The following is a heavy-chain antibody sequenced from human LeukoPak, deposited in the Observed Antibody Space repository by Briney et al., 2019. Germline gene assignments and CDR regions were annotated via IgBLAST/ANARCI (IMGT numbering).Heavy chain of an antibody. Sequence: QPGGSLRLSCAASGFTFSSYWMSWVRQAPGKGLEWVANIKQDGSEKYYVDSVKGRFTISRDNAKNSLYLQMNSLRAEDTAMYYCARDPAGSWDSHFNFWGQGTLVTVSS. J-gene: IGHJ4*02. CDR2: IKQDGSEK. CDR3: ARDPAGSWDSHFNF. D-gene: IGHD1-26*01. CDR1: GFTFSSYW. V-gene: IGHV3-7*01.